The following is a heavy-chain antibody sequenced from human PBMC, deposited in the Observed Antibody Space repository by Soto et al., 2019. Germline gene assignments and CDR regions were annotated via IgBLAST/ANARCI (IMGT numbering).Heavy chain of an antibody. CDR2: ISWSSGTI. CDR3: AKDMRSGTYYHFDS. D-gene: IGHD1-26*01. Sequence: EVQLVESGGGLVQPGRSLRLSCAASGFRFDDYAMHWVRQTPGKGLEWVSGISWSSGTIGYADSVKGRFTISRDNAKKSLYLQMNSPRAEDTAFYYCAKDMRSGTYYHFDSWGQGILVTVSS. CDR1: GFRFDDYA. J-gene: IGHJ4*02. V-gene: IGHV3-9*01.